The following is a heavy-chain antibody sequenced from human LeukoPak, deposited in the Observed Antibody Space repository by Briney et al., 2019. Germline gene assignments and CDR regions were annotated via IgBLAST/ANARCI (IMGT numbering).Heavy chain of an antibody. CDR1: GFTFSSYS. D-gene: IGHD2-15*01. CDR2: ISSISTI. Sequence: GGSLRLSCAASGFTFSSYSMTWVRQAPGKGLEWVSYISSISTIYYADSVKGRFTISRDNARHSLYLQMNSLRAEDTAIYYCAREPDYCSGGSCYSHLFDYWGQGTLVTVSS. J-gene: IGHJ4*02. CDR3: AREPDYCSGGSCYSHLFDY. V-gene: IGHV3-48*04.